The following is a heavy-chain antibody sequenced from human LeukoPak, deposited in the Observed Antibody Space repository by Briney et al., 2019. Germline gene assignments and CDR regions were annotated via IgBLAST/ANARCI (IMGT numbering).Heavy chain of an antibody. V-gene: IGHV1-24*01. CDR2: FDPEDGET. J-gene: IGHJ6*03. D-gene: IGHD3-9*01. CDR3: ARDQGVLRYFDWLPQDYYYYMDV. Sequence: ASVKVSCKVSGYTLTELSMHWVRQAPGKGLEWMGGFDPEDGETIYAQKFQGRVTMTEDTSTDTAYMELSSLRSEDTAVYYCARDQGVLRYFDWLPQDYYYYMDVWGKGTTVTVSS. CDR1: GYTLTELS.